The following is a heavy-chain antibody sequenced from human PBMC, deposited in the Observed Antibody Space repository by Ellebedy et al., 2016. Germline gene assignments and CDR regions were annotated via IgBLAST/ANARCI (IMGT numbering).Heavy chain of an antibody. CDR1: GFTFNDYA. J-gene: IGHJ4*02. CDR3: SNGGDEPDF. CDR2: ISDDGSKK. V-gene: IGHV3-30*18. Sequence: GESLKISCVGSGFTFNDYAMHWVRQAPGKGLEWVAVISDDGSKKFYAESLKGRFTISRDDSKRTVYLQMNSLRREDTAVYYDSNGGDEPDFWGQGTLV.